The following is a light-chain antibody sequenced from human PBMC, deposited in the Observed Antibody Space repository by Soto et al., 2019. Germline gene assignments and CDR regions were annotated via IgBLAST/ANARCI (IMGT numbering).Light chain of an antibody. Sequence: QSALTQPRSVSGSPGQSVTISCTGTSSDVGGYNYVSWYQQHPGKAPKLMIYDVSKRPSGVPDRFSGSKSSNTASLTISGLQEEDEADYYCCSYAGSYTFVFGTGTKLTVL. CDR2: DVS. CDR3: CSYAGSYTFV. J-gene: IGLJ1*01. CDR1: SSDVGGYNY. V-gene: IGLV2-11*01.